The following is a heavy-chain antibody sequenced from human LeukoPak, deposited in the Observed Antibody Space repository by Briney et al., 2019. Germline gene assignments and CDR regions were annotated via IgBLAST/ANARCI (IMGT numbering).Heavy chain of an antibody. CDR3: ARPASVHSNWFDP. Sequence: WASVKVSCKASGYIFTDYYIFWVRQAPGQGLEWVGWINPDTDITNYAQKYQGRVTMTTDTSITTAYMELIRLRPDDTAVYYCARPASVHSNWFDPWGPGTPVTVSS. CDR1: GYIFTDYY. V-gene: IGHV1-2*02. CDR2: INPDTDIT. J-gene: IGHJ5*02.